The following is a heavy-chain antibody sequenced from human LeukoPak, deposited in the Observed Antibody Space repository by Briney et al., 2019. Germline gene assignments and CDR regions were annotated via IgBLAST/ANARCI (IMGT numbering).Heavy chain of an antibody. CDR1: GYSFTSYN. CDR2: IKPSGDNT. CDR3: ARVRDGYNDAYDF. D-gene: IGHD5-24*01. V-gene: IGHV1-46*01. J-gene: IGHJ3*01. Sequence: ASVKVSCKTSGYSFTSYNPHWVRQAPGQRLKWMGIIKPSGDNTNNAQKFQGRVTMTSDTSTSTVYMELSSLKSEDTAVYYCARVRDGYNDAYDFWGQGTMVTVTS.